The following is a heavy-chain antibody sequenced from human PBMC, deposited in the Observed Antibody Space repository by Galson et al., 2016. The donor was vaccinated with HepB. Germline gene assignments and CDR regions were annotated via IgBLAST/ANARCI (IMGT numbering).Heavy chain of an antibody. CDR3: ASGYSYCYFYY. CDR1: GFTFSSYS. CDR2: ISSSSSYI. Sequence: SLRLSCAASGFTFSSYSMNWVRQAPGKGLEWVSSISSSSSYIYYADSVKGRFTISRDTAKNSLYLQMNSLRAEDTAVYSCASGYSYCYFYYWGQGTLVTVSS. J-gene: IGHJ4*02. D-gene: IGHD5-18*01. V-gene: IGHV3-21*01.